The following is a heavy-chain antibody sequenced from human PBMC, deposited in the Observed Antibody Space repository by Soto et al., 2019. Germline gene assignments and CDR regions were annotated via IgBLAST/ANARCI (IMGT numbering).Heavy chain of an antibody. D-gene: IGHD2-2*01. V-gene: IGHV4-31*03. J-gene: IGHJ4*02. Sequence: SETLSLTCTVSGGSISSGGYYWSWIRQHPGKGLEWIGYIYYSGSTYYNPSLKSRVTISVDTSKNQFSLKLSSVTAADTAVYYCAREGRDCSSTSCYAGDHFDYWGQGTLVTVSS. CDR3: AREGRDCSSTSCYAGDHFDY. CDR1: GGSISSGGYY. CDR2: IYYSGST.